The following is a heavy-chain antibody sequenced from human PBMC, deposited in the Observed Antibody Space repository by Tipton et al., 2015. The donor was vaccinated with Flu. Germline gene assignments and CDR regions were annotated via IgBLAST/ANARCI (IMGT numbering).Heavy chain of an antibody. CDR2: NYTSGST. Sequence: TLSLTCTVSGDSISSYYWSWIRQPAGKGLEWIGRNYTSGSTNYNASLKSRVTMSVDTSKNQFSLKLSSVTVADTAVYYCARDYLLGDLSFFDNWGQGTLVTVSP. CDR3: ARDYLLGDLSFFDN. D-gene: IGHD3-16*02. V-gene: IGHV4-4*07. CDR1: GDSISSYY. J-gene: IGHJ4*02.